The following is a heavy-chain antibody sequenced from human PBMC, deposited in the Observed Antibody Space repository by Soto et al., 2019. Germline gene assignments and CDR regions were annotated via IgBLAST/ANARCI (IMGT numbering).Heavy chain of an antibody. J-gene: IGHJ6*02. CDR3: ANSAGDAYYYYGMDV. D-gene: IGHD3-10*01. CDR1: GFTFSSYA. V-gene: IGHV3-23*01. CDR2: ISGSGGST. Sequence: EVQLLESGGGLVQPGGSLRLSCAASGFTFSSYAMSWVRQAPGKGLEWVSAISGSGGSTYYADSVKGRFTISRDNSKNALYLQMNSLRAEDTAVYYCANSAGDAYYYYGMDVWGQGTTVTVSS.